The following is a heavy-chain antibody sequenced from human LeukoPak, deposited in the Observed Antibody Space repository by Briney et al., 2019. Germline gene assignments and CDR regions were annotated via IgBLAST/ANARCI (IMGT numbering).Heavy chain of an antibody. V-gene: IGHV5-51*01. CDR3: ARIGSWGKTYYSYYMDV. CDR1: CYGFTSYW. CDR2: IYPGDSDT. D-gene: IGHD6-13*01. Sequence: GASLQISCNGSCYGFTSYWIGWVRRMPGKGLGWMGIIYPGDSDTRYSPSFQGQVTISANKSISTAYLQWSSLKASDTAMYYCARIGSWGKTYYSYYMDVWGKGTTVTISS. J-gene: IGHJ6*03.